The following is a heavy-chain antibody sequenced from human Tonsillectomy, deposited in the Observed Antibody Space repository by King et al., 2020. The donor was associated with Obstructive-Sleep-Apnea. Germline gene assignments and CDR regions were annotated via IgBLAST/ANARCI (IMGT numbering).Heavy chain of an antibody. Sequence: QLQESGPGLVKPSETLSLTCTVSGDSISGNTYYWGWIRQPPGKGLEWIANIYYSGSTYYNPSLKSRVTISLDTSKNQFSLKLRSVTAADTAVYYCATITGTTFDYWGQGTLVTVSS. CDR1: GDSISGNTYY. J-gene: IGHJ4*02. CDR2: IYYSGST. D-gene: IGHD1-1*01. CDR3: ATITGTTFDY. V-gene: IGHV4-39*07.